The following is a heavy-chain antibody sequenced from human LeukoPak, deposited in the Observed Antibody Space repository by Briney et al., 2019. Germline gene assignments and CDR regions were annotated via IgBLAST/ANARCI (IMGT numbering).Heavy chain of an antibody. CDR3: ARAWYYYASGTYIFDY. D-gene: IGHD3-10*01. CDR1: GGSISSGGYY. J-gene: IGHJ4*02. V-gene: IGHV4-31*03. Sequence: SETLSLTCTVSGGSISSGGYYWSWIRQHPGKGLEWIGYIYYSGSTYYNPSLKSRVTISVDTSKNQFSLNLSSVTAVDTAVYYCARAWYYYASGTYIFDYWGQGTLVTVSS. CDR2: IYYSGST.